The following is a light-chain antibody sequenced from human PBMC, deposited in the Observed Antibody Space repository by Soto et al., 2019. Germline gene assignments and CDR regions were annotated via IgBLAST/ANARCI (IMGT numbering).Light chain of an antibody. CDR1: SSNIGAGYD. Sequence: QSALTQPPSVSGAPGQRVTISCTGSSSNIGAGYDVHWYQQLPGTAPKLLIYANTNRPSGVPGRFSGSKSGTSASLAITGLQAEDEADYYCQSYDSSLSGYVFGTGTSSPS. V-gene: IGLV1-40*01. CDR3: QSYDSSLSGYV. J-gene: IGLJ1*01. CDR2: ANT.